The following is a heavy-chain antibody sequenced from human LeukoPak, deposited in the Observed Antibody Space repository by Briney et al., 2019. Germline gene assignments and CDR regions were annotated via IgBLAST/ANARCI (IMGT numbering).Heavy chain of an antibody. V-gene: IGHV3-53*01. CDR3: ARDPYSSSGKYFDY. D-gene: IGHD6-13*01. Sequence: GGSLRLSCAGSGFTVSAKHRNWVRQAPGKGLEWVSVIYSGGSTYYADSVKGRFTISRDNSKNALYLQMNSLRADDTAVYYCARDPYSSSGKYFDYWGQGTLVTVSS. CDR1: GFTVSAKH. CDR2: IYSGGST. J-gene: IGHJ4*02.